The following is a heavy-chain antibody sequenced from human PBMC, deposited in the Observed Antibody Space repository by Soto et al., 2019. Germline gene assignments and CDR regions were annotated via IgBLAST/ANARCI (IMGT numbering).Heavy chain of an antibody. V-gene: IGHV1-3*01. CDR2: INAGNGNT. CDR1: GYTFTSYA. J-gene: IGHJ4*02. CDR3: AKTTTILAAIPY. D-gene: IGHD2-2*02. Sequence: QVQLVQSGAEVKKPGASVKVSCKASGYTFTSYAMHWVRQAPGQRLEWMGWINAGNGNTKYSQKFQGRVTITRDASASTAYRELSSLRSEDTAVYYCAKTTTILAAIPYWGQGALVTVSS.